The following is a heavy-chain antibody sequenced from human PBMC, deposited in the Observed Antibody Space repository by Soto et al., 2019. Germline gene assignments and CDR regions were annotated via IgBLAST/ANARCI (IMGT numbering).Heavy chain of an antibody. D-gene: IGHD3-3*01. J-gene: IGHJ4*02. CDR2: SYYRGST. Sequence: QLQLQESGPGLVKPSETLSLTCTVSGGSISSRSHYWGWIRQSPGKHLEWIGSSYYRGSTHYNPSLKTRVTISVDTSKNQVSLKVYSVTAADTDVYSCATADGFGVVTPFFEYWGQGILVTVSS. V-gene: IGHV4-39*01. CDR3: ATADGFGVVTPFFEY. CDR1: GGSISSRSHY.